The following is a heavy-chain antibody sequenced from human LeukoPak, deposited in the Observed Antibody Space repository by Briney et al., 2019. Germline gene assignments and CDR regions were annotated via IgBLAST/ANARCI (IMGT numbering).Heavy chain of an antibody. CDR1: GFTFSSHW. V-gene: IGHV3-7*01. D-gene: IGHD6-19*01. J-gene: IGHJ5*02. CDR3: AGSGWSPNWFDP. CDR2: IKQDGSEK. Sequence: GRSLRLSCAASGFTFSSHWMSWVRQAPGKGLEWVANIKQDGSEKYYVDSVKGRFTISRDNAKNSLYLQMNSLRAEDTAVYYCAGSGWSPNWFDPWGQGTLVTVSS.